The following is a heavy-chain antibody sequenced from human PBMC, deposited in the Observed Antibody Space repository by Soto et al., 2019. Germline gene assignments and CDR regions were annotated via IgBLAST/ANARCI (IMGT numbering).Heavy chain of an antibody. CDR3: ARNFLDESYYYYGLDV. V-gene: IGHV4-59*12. CDR1: GGSISNYY. J-gene: IGHJ6*02. CDR2: FYYTGIT. Sequence: SETLSLTCTVSGGSISNYYWSWIRQPPGKGLEWIGYFYYTGITNYNPSLKSRISMSVDTSKNQFSLTLSSVTAADTAVYYCARNFLDESYYYYGLDVWGQGTTVTVSS. D-gene: IGHD2-2*03.